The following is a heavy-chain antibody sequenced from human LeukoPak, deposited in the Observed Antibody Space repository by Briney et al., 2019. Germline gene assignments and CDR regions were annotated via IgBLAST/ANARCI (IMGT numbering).Heavy chain of an antibody. Sequence: PGGSLRLSCTASGFTFSNFNMNWVRQAPGQGLEWVSSISGSGTFIYYADSVKGRFTISRDNAKNSLYLQVNSLRAEDTAVYYCTRDGPMTTVVAHFDYWGQGTLLAVSS. J-gene: IGHJ4*02. D-gene: IGHD4-23*01. CDR2: ISGSGTFI. CDR1: GFTFSNFN. V-gene: IGHV3-21*01. CDR3: TRDGPMTTVVAHFDY.